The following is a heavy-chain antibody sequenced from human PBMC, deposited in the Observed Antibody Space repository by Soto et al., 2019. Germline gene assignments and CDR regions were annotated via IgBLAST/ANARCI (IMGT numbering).Heavy chain of an antibody. D-gene: IGHD2-2*03. V-gene: IGHV4-59*08. Sequence: PSETLSLTCTVSGGSISSYYWSWIRQPPGKGLEWIGYIYYSGSTNYNPSLKSRVTISPDTSMNEFSLRLSSVTAADTAVYFCARLNGYCVSTGCHGYYGMDVWGQGTTVTVSS. J-gene: IGHJ6*02. CDR1: GGSISSYY. CDR2: IYYSGST. CDR3: ARLNGYCVSTGCHGYYGMDV.